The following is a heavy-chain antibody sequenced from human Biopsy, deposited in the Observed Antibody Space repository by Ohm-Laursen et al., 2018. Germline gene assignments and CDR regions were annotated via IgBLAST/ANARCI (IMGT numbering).Heavy chain of an antibody. Sequence: ASVKVSCKASGYTFTTYYIHWVRQAPGQGLEWMGIINPCGNSTAYTQNFQGRVTMTWDTSTTTVHMELRSLRSEDTAVYYCALASFDYWGQGTLVTVPS. J-gene: IGHJ4*02. CDR2: INPCGNST. CDR3: ALASFDY. V-gene: IGHV1-46*01. CDR1: GYTFTTYY.